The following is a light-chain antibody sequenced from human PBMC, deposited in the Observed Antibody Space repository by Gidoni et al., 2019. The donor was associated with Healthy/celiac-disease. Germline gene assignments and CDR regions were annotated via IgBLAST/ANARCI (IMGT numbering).Light chain of an antibody. Sequence: QSALTQPRSVSGSPGQSVTISCTGTSSDVGGYDYVTLYQQNPGKAPKLMIYDVSKRPSGVPDRFSGSKSGNTASLTISGLQAEDEADYYCCSYAGSYVNVVFGGGTKLTVL. V-gene: IGLV2-11*01. CDR1: SSDVGGYDY. CDR2: DVS. CDR3: CSYAGSYVNVV. J-gene: IGLJ2*01.